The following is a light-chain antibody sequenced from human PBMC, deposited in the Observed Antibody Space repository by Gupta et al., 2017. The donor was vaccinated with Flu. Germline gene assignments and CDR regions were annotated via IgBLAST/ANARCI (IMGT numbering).Light chain of an antibody. V-gene: IGLV3-1*01. J-gene: IGLJ2*01. CDR3: QAWDSSTVV. Sequence: SYQLPQLPSVSVSPGHTASITCSGDKLGDKYACWYQQKPGQFPVLVIYQGSKRPSGIPERFSGSNSGNTATLTISGTQAMDEADYYCQAWDSSTVVFGGGTTLTVL. CDR1: KLGDKY. CDR2: QGS.